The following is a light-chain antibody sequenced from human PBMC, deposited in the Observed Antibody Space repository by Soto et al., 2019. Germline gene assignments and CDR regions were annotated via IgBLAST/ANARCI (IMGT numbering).Light chain of an antibody. CDR3: QQYNNWWT. CDR1: QSVSSN. Sequence: EIAMTQSQATLSVSPGERATLSCRASQSVSSNLAWYQQKPGQAPRLLIYGASTRATGIPARFSGSGSGTEFTLTISSLQSEDFAVYYCQQYNNWWTFGQGTKV. CDR2: GAS. J-gene: IGKJ1*01. V-gene: IGKV3-15*01.